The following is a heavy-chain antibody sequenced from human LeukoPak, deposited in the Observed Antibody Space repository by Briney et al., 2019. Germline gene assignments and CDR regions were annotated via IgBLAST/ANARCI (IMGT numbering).Heavy chain of an antibody. CDR3: ATVSGDIVVVAGNCFDY. J-gene: IGHJ4*02. CDR2: IYPGDSDT. CDR1: GYSFTSYW. Sequence: GESLKISCKGSGYSFTSYWIGWVRQMPGKGLEWMGIIYPGDSDTRYSPSFQGQVTISADKSISTAYLQWSSLKASDTAMYYCATVSGDIVVVAGNCFDYWGQGTLVTVSS. D-gene: IGHD2-15*01. V-gene: IGHV5-51*01.